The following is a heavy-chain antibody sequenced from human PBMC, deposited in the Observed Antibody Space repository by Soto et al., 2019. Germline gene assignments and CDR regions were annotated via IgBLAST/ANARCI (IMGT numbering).Heavy chain of an antibody. Sequence: EVQLMESGGGLVQPGGSMRLSCAASRFTFSGDAMSWVRQAPGKGLEWVSGITGNAVNKVYTDSVKGRVTISRDTSTNALFLQLARLRAEHTAVYLSAMAARDCGGDCYSSCLDSWGPGALVTVPS. CDR3: AMAARDCGGDCYSSCLDS. CDR2: ITGNAVNK. CDR1: RFTFSGDA. V-gene: IGHV3-23*01. J-gene: IGHJ4*02. D-gene: IGHD2-21*02.